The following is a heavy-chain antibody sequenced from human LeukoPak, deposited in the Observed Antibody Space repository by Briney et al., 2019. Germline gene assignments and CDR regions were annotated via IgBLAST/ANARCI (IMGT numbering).Heavy chain of an antibody. CDR1: GGSFSGYY. V-gene: IGHV4-34*01. CDR2: INHSGST. CDR3: ARGGRGIYYYYYMDV. J-gene: IGHJ6*03. Sequence: SEALSLTCAVYGGSFSGYYWSWIRQPPGKGLEWIGEINHSGSTNYNPSLKSRVTISVDTSKNQFSLKLSSVTAADTAVYYCARGGRGIYYYYYMDVWGKGTTVTVSS.